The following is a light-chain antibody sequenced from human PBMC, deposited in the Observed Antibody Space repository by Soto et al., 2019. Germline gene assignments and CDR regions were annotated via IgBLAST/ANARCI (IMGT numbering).Light chain of an antibody. J-gene: IGKJ5*01. V-gene: IGKV3-11*01. CDR3: QQRADWPIT. Sequence: EIVLTQSPATLSLSPGEGATLSCRASQSVSSYLAWYQQKPGQAPRLLIYDASSRATGIPARFSGSGSGTDFTLTISSLEPDDFAVYYCQQRADWPITFGQGTRLEIK. CDR2: DAS. CDR1: QSVSSY.